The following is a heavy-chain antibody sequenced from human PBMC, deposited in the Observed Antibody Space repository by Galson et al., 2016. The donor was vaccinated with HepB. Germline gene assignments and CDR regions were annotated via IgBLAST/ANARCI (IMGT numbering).Heavy chain of an antibody. D-gene: IGHD6-19*01. Sequence: QSGAEVKKPGESLKISCKGSGYNFATYWIGWVRQMPGKGLAWMGIMYPGDSDTRYSPSFQGQVTISADKSISTAYLQWSSLRASDTAMYYCVKRAVAGDYYFYGMDFWGQGTTVTVSS. CDR3: VKRAVAGDYYFYGMDF. J-gene: IGHJ6*02. V-gene: IGHV5-51*01. CDR1: GYNFATYW. CDR2: MYPGDSDT.